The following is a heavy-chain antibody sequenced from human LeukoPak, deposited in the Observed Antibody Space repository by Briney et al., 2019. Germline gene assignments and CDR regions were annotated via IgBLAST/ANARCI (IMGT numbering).Heavy chain of an antibody. J-gene: IGHJ4*02. V-gene: IGHV5-51*01. D-gene: IGHD6-13*01. CDR3: ARHDSAAAAPFDY. Sequence: GESLKISCKGSGYSFSNYWIGWVRQMPGKGLEWMGFIYPGDSDTRYSPSFQGQVTISADKSISTAYLQLSSLKASDTAMYYCARHDSAAAAPFDYWGQGTLVTVSS. CDR2: IYPGDSDT. CDR1: GYSFSNYW.